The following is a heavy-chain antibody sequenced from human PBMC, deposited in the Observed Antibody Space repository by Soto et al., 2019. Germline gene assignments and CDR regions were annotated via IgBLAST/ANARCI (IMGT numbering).Heavy chain of an antibody. J-gene: IGHJ4*02. CDR2: IIPIFGTA. V-gene: IGHV1-69*13. CDR3: ARDDVGSGWRDFDY. D-gene: IGHD6-19*01. Sequence: SVKVSCKASGGTFSSYAISWVRQAPGQGLEWMGGIIPIFGTANYAQKFQGRVTITADESMSTAYMELSSLRSEDTAVYYCARDDVGSGWRDFDYWGQGTLVTVSS. CDR1: GGTFSSYA.